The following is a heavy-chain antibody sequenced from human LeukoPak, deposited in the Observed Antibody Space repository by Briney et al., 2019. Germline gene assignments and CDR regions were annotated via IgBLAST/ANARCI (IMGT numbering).Heavy chain of an antibody. CDR1: GYTFTNNY. CDR2: ISAYNGVT. CDR3: ARDQLRYYGSGSYYSDMDV. V-gene: IGHV1-18*04. Sequence: ASVRVSCKASGYTFTNNYIHWVRQAPGQGLEWIGWISAYNGVTNYAQKFQGRVTMTTDTSTTTGYMELRSLRSDDTAVYYCARDQLRYYGSGSYYSDMDVWGQGTTVTVSS. D-gene: IGHD3-10*01. J-gene: IGHJ6*02.